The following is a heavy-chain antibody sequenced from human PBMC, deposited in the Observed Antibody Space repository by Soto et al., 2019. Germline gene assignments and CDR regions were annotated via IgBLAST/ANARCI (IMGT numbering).Heavy chain of an antibody. Sequence: WRTLRLPWDGCGLTFSNGCMTWVRQAPRKGLEWDGRMKTNIDGGRIDYAAPAKGRFTISRDDCKNTLYMKINSLKTEDTGVYYCLTTAVTGFCYYCREVCERGTTVAVSS. CDR1: GLTFSNGC. CDR3: LTTAVTGFCYYCREV. D-gene: IGHD1-1*01. J-gene: IGHJ6*01. V-gene: IGHV3-15*01. CDR2: MKTNIDGGRI.